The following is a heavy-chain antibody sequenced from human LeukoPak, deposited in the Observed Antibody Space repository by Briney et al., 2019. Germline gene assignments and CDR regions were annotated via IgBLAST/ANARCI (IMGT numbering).Heavy chain of an antibody. D-gene: IGHD1-26*01. J-gene: IGHJ4*02. Sequence: GGSLRLSCAASGFTFSSYAMSWVRQAPGKGLEWVSAISGSGGSTYYADSVKGRFPISRDNSKNTLYLQMNSLRAEDTAVYYCAKGRAGSYYFDYWGQGTLVTVSS. CDR3: AKGRAGSYYFDY. CDR2: ISGSGGST. V-gene: IGHV3-23*01. CDR1: GFTFSSYA.